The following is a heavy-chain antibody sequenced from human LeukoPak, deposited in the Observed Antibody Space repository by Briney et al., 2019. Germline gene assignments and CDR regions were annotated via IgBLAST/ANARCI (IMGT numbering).Heavy chain of an antibody. CDR1: GFTFSTYT. D-gene: IGHD5-18*01. CDR2: VSDSSDV. Sequence: GESLKISCAASGFTFSTYTMNWVRQAPGKGLEWVSTVSDSSDVHYSDSVKGRFTISRDNARNSLYLQMNSLRDEDMAVYYCARDGLHTAHFDYWGQGTLVTVSS. CDR3: ARDGLHTAHFDY. V-gene: IGHV3-48*02. J-gene: IGHJ4*02.